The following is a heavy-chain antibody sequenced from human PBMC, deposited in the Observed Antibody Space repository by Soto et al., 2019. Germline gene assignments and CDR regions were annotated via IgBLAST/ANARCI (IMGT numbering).Heavy chain of an antibody. J-gene: IGHJ4*02. V-gene: IGHV1-46*01. CDR1: GYTFTSYY. Sequence: ASVKVSCKASGYTFTSYYMHWVRQAPGQGLEWMGIINPSGGSTSYAQKFQGRVTMTRDTSTSTVYMELSSLRSEDTAVYYCARARTVNTSPHETTYFDYWGQGTLVTVSS. CDR3: ARARTVNTSPHETTYFDY. CDR2: INPSGGST. D-gene: IGHD4-17*01.